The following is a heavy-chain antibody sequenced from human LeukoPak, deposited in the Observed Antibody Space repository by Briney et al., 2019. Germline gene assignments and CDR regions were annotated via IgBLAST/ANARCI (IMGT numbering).Heavy chain of an antibody. CDR1: GYTFTGYY. Sequence: ASVKVSCKASGYTFTGYYMHWVRQAPGQGLEWMGWINPNSGGTNYAQKFQGRVTMTRDTSISTAYMELSRLRSDDTAVYYCAREDYYDSSGYYYRWFDPWGQGTQVTVSS. D-gene: IGHD3-22*01. J-gene: IGHJ5*02. CDR3: AREDYYDSSGYYYRWFDP. CDR2: INPNSGGT. V-gene: IGHV1-2*02.